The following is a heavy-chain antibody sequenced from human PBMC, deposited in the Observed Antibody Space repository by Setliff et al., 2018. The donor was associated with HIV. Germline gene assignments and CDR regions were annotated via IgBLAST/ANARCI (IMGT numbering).Heavy chain of an antibody. D-gene: IGHD6-19*01. V-gene: IGHV4-39*07. CDR3: ARTPNSSGWYPYFDS. Sequence: KPSETLSLTCTVSDGSISTGRYYWGWIRQPPGKGLEWIGNIFSTASTYYNPSLKSRVSMSVDASKNQFSLKLRFVTAADTAVYYCARTPNSSGWYPYFDSWGQGTLVTVSS. CDR1: DGSISTGRYY. J-gene: IGHJ4*02. CDR2: IFSTAST.